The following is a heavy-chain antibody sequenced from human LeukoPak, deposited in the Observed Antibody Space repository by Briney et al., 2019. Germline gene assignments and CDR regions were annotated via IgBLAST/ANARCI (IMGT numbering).Heavy chain of an antibody. Sequence: SETLSLTCTVSGGSISSGDYYWSWIRQPPGKGLEWIGYIYYSGSTYYNPSLKSRVSISVDTSKNQFSLKLSSVTAADTAVYYCARGLPAATYYYYYGMDVWGQGTTVTVSS. CDR2: IYYSGST. CDR3: ARGLPAATYYYYYGMDV. D-gene: IGHD2-2*01. V-gene: IGHV4-30-4*01. J-gene: IGHJ6*02. CDR1: GGSISSGDYY.